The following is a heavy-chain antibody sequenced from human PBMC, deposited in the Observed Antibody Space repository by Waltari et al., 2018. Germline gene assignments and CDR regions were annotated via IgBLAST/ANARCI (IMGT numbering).Heavy chain of an antibody. CDR2: ITGSGDST. CDR3: AKDWRRSLEYLDWLLFALDD. CDR1: GFTFSDHA. V-gene: IGHV3-23*01. D-gene: IGHD3-3*02. J-gene: IGHJ4*02. Sequence: EVQLLESGGGLVQPGGSLRLSCAASGFTFSDHAMSWVRQAPGKGRGWVSAITGSGDSTYYAESRKGRFTVSRDKSKNTLYLQMNSLTAEDTAVYYCAKDWRRSLEYLDWLLFALDDWGQGTLVTVSS.